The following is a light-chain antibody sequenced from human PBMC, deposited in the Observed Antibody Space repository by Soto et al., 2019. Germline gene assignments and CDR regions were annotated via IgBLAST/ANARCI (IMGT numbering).Light chain of an antibody. V-gene: IGKV1-6*01. J-gene: IGKJ1*01. CDR2: GAS. CDR3: LQDYTYPWT. Sequence: IQMTQSPSTLSASVGDRVTITCRASQGISNELGWYQQRPGKALKVLIYGASNLQSGVPSRFSGSASGTDLTLTISSLQPEDFATYYCLQDYTYPWTFGQGTKVDIK. CDR1: QGISNE.